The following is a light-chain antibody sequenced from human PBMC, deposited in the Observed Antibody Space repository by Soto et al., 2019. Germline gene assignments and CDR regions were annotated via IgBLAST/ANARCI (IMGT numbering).Light chain of an antibody. J-gene: IGKJ2*01. Sequence: DIQMTQSPSTLSASVGDRVTITCRASQSISSWLAWYQQKPGKAPKLLIYKASSLGSGVPSRFSGSGSGTEFTLTISSLQAEDFAIYYCQQYNNHSSYTFGQGTKLEIK. CDR3: QQYNNHSSYT. CDR1: QSISSW. V-gene: IGKV1-5*03. CDR2: KAS.